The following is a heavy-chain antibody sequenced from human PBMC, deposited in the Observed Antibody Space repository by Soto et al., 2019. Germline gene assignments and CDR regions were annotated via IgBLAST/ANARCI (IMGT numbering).Heavy chain of an antibody. J-gene: IGHJ4*02. CDR3: ASSRFLEWKYSPEGYFDY. CDR1: GGTFSSYA. CDR2: IIPIFGTA. Sequence: QVQLVQSGAEVKKPGSSVKVSCKASGGTFSSYAISWVRQAPGQGLEWMGGIIPIFGTANYAQKFQGRVTITADESTSTAYMELSSLRSEDTAVYYCASSRFLEWKYSPEGYFDYWGQGTLVTVSS. D-gene: IGHD3-3*01. V-gene: IGHV1-69*01.